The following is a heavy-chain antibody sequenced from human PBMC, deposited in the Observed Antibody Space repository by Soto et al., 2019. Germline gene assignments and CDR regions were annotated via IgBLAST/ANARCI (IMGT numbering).Heavy chain of an antibody. D-gene: IGHD1-1*01. CDR2: IYNSGRT. J-gene: IGHJ4*01. CDR3: ARATNFDY. CDR1: GGSITSYY. V-gene: IGHV4-59*01. Sequence: SETLSLTCTVSGGSITSYYWSWIRQPPGKGLEWIGYIYNSGRTNYNPSLKSRVTISVDTSDNQFSLKLTSVNAADTAVYYCARATNFDYWGHGALVTVS.